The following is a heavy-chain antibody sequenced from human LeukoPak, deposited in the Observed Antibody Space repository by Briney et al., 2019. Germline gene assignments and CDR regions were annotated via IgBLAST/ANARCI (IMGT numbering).Heavy chain of an antibody. CDR3: ARAKLERWDFDN. D-gene: IGHD1-1*01. CDR1: GFTFSDHY. J-gene: IGHJ4*02. CDR2: TRDKGNSYTT. V-gene: IGHV3-72*01. Sequence: PGGSLRLSCAVSGFTFSDHYMDWVRQAPGKGLEWVGRTRDKGNSYTTEYAASVKGRFTISRDDSKNSLDLQMNSLKTEDTAVYYCARAKLERWDFDNWGQGTLVTVAS.